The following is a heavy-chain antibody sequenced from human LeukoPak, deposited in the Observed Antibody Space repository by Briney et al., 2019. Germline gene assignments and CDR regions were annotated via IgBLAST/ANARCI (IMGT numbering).Heavy chain of an antibody. V-gene: IGHV4-59*01. CDR3: AGTYYYDSSGYSY. Sequence: AETLSLTCTVSGGSISSYYWSWIRQPPGKGLEWIGYIYYSGSTYYNPSLKSRVTISVDTSKNQFSLKLSSVTAADTAVYYCAGTYYYDSSGYSYWGQGTLVTVSS. CDR1: GGSISSYY. J-gene: IGHJ4*02. D-gene: IGHD3-22*01. CDR2: IYYSGST.